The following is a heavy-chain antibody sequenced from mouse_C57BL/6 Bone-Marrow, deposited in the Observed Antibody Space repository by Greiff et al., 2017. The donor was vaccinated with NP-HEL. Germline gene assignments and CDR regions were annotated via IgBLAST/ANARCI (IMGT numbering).Heavy chain of an antibody. Sequence: QVQLKESGPGLVQPSQSLSITCTVSGFSLTSYGVHWVRQSPGKGLEWLGVIWSGGSTDYNAAFISRLSIIKDNSKSQVFFKMYSLQADATAIYYFARNRLLFYFDYWGQGTTLTVSS. CDR1: GFSLTSYG. D-gene: IGHD2-1*01. J-gene: IGHJ2*01. V-gene: IGHV2-2*01. CDR3: ARNRLLFYFDY. CDR2: IWSGGST.